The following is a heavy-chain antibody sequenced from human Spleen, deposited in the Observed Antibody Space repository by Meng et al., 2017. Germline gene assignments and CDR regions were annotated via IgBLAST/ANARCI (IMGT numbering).Heavy chain of an antibody. CDR2: IYYSGST. CDR1: GGSISSSGYY. J-gene: IGHJ4*02. CDR3: ARIDVSQSHDYFDY. V-gene: IGHV4-39*01. Sequence: QLHLQESGPGPVKPSETLSPTCTVPGGSISSSGYYWGWIRQPPGKGLEWIGSIYYSGSTYYNPSLKSRVTISVDTSKTQFSLKLSSVTTADTAVYYCARIDVSQSHDYFDYWGPGTLVTVSS.